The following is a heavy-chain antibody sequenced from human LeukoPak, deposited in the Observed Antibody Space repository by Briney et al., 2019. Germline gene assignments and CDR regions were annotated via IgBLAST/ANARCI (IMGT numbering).Heavy chain of an antibody. CDR2: INTNTGNP. D-gene: IGHD3-10*01. Sequence: ASVKVSCKASGYTFTSYAMNWVRQAPGQGLEWMGWINTNTGNPTYAQGFTGRFVFSLDTSVSTAYLQISSLKAEDTAVYYCARDSDGSGSYSLYYWGQGTLVTVSS. CDR1: GYTFTSYA. J-gene: IGHJ4*02. V-gene: IGHV7-4-1*02. CDR3: ARDSDGSGSYSLYY.